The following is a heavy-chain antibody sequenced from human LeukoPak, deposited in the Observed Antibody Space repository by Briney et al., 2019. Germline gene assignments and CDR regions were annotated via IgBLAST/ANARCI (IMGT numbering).Heavy chain of an antibody. V-gene: IGHV3-48*01. CDR2: ISSSNNNI. D-gene: IGHD3-9*01. J-gene: IGHJ4*02. Sequence: GGSLRLSCAASGFTFSSYAMSWVRQAPGKGLEWVSYISSSNNNIYYADSVKGRFTISRDKAKNSLYLQMNTLRAEDAAVYYCARSILTGYYRDEGRFDYWGQGTLVTVSS. CDR3: ARSILTGYYRDEGRFDY. CDR1: GFTFSSYA.